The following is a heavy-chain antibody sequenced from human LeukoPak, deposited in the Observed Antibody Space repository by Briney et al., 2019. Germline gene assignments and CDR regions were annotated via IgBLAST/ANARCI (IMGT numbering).Heavy chain of an antibody. CDR2: IYTSGST. V-gene: IGHV4-61*02. J-gene: IGHJ4*02. D-gene: IGHD4-23*01. CDR1: GGSISSGSYY. Sequence: SQTLSLTCTVSGGSISSGSYYWSWIRQPAGKGLEWIGRIYTSGSTNYNPSLKSRVTISVDTSKNQFSLKLSSVTAADTAVYYCASADYGGNSFGYWGQGTLVTVSS. CDR3: ASADYGGNSFGY.